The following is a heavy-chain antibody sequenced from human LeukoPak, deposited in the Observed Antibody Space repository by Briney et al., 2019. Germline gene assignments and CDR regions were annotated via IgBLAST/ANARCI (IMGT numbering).Heavy chain of an antibody. CDR1: GGSISSNNW. V-gene: IGHV4-4*02. CDR3: ARWEVRGATNWFDP. J-gene: IGHJ5*02. Sequence: SETLSLTCAVSGGSISSNNWWSWVRQPPGRGLEWIGEIYHSGSTNYNPSLKSRVTMSADKSKNQFSLKLSSVTAADTAVYYCARWEVRGATNWFDPWGQGTLVTVSS. D-gene: IGHD3-10*01. CDR2: IYHSGST.